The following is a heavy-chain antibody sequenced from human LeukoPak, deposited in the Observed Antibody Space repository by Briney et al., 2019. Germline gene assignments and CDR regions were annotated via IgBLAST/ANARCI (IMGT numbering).Heavy chain of an antibody. CDR1: GGSFSGYY. V-gene: IGHV4-34*01. D-gene: IGHD3-22*01. Sequence: PSETLSLTCAVYGGSFSGYYWSWIRQPPGKGLEGIGEINHSGSTNYNPSLKSRVPISVDTSKNQFSLKLSSVTAADTAVYYCARAFPGTMIVVYYFDYWGQGTLVTVSS. CDR2: INHSGST. J-gene: IGHJ4*02. CDR3: ARAFPGTMIVVYYFDY.